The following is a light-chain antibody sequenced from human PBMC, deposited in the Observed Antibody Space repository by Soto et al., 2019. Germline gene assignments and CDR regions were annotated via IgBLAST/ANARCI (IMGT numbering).Light chain of an antibody. CDR3: LQDNDDSWT. J-gene: IGKJ1*01. Sequence: ATQMTQSPSSLSASGVDVIGVACRASRDIGSDLSWYQQKPGKAPTLLIYAASNLQSGVSSRFRGSRSGTEFTLTVSSLQPEDFATYYCLQDNDDSWTFGQGTKVDIK. CDR1: RDIGSD. CDR2: AAS. V-gene: IGKV1-6*01.